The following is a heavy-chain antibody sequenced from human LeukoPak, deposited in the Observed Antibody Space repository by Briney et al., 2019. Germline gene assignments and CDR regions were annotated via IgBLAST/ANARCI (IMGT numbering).Heavy chain of an antibody. CDR3: ATTGYYDSSGYYPDAFDI. CDR2: FDPEDGET. J-gene: IGHJ3*02. Sequence: ASVKVSCKVSGYTLTELSMHWVRQAPGKGLEWMGGFDPEDGETIYAQKFQGRVTMTEDTSTDTAYMELSSLRSEDTAVYYCATTGYYDSSGYYPDAFDIWGQGTMVTVSS. D-gene: IGHD3-22*01. V-gene: IGHV1-24*01. CDR1: GYTLTELS.